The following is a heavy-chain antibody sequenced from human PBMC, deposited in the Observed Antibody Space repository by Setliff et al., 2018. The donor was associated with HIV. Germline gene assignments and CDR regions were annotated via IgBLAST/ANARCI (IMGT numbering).Heavy chain of an antibody. D-gene: IGHD6-19*01. CDR2: IRSKAYGGTT. CDR1: GITFGDYA. V-gene: IGHV3-49*04. Sequence: PGGSLRLSCTVSGITFGDYAMSWVRQAPGKGLEWVGFIRSKAYGGTTEYAASVKGRFTISRDDSKSIAYLQMNSLKTEDTAVYYCATEGASSGPDFDHWGQGTLVTVS. CDR3: ATEGASSGPDFDH. J-gene: IGHJ4*02.